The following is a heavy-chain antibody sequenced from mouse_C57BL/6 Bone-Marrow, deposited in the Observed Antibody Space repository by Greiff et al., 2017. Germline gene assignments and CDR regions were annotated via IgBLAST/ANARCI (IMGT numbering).Heavy chain of an antibody. CDR2: ISYSGST. Sequence: DVKLQESGPGMVKPSQSLSLTCTVTGYSITSGYDWHWIRHFPGNKLEWMGYISYSGSTNYNPSLKSRISITHDTSKNHFFLKLNSVTTEDTATYYCARDRGYGSSYWYFDVWGTGTTVTVSS. J-gene: IGHJ1*03. V-gene: IGHV3-1*01. CDR1: GYSITSGYD. CDR3: ARDRGYGSSYWYFDV. D-gene: IGHD1-1*01.